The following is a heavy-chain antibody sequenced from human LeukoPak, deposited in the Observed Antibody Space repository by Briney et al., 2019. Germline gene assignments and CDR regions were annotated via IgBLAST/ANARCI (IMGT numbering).Heavy chain of an antibody. D-gene: IGHD3-22*01. V-gene: IGHV3-21*01. CDR1: GFTFSSYS. CDR2: ISSSSTYI. Sequence: GGSLRLSCAASGFTFSSYSMNWVRQAPGKGLEWVSSISSSSTYIYYADSMKGRFTISRDNAKNSLYLQMNSLRAEDTAVYYCAKHESGSHYYDSSGPFQHWGQGTLVTVSS. J-gene: IGHJ1*01. CDR3: AKHESGSHYYDSSGPFQH.